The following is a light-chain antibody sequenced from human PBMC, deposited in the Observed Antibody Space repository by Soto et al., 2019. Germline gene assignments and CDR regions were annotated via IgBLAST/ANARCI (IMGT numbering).Light chain of an antibody. J-gene: IGLJ2*01. V-gene: IGLV4-69*01. Sequence: QSVLTQSPSASASLGASVKLTCTLSSGHSSYAIAWHQQQPEKGPRYLIKLSSDGSHSKGDRIPDRFSGSSSEAERYLTISRLQSEDEADYYCQTWDTGARVVFGGGTKLTVL. CDR2: LSSDGSH. CDR1: SGHSSYA. CDR3: QTWDTGARVV.